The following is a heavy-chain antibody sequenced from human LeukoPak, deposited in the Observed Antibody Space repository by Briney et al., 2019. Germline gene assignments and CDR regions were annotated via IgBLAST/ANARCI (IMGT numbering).Heavy chain of an antibody. Sequence: GGSLRLSCAASGFTFSSYAMSWVRQAPGKGLEWVSAISGSGGSTYYADSVKGRFTISRDNSKNTLYLQMNSLRAEDAAVYYCASSRDGYKTGYFQHWGQGTLVTVSS. D-gene: IGHD2-2*01. J-gene: IGHJ1*01. CDR2: ISGSGGST. CDR1: GFTFSSYA. V-gene: IGHV3-23*01. CDR3: ASSRDGYKTGYFQH.